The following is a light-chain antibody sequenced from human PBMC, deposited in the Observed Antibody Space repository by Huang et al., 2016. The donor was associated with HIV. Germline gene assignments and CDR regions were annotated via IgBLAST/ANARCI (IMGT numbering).Light chain of an antibody. CDR2: DAS. J-gene: IGKJ1*01. CDR1: QDIAKF. Sequence: DIQMTQSPSSLSASVGDRVTITCQASQDIAKFLNWYQQKPGQAPKLLFYDASTLQTGIPSRFSGSGSGTDFTVTISSLQPEDIATYYCQQYDSLPPWTFGQGTKVEIQ. V-gene: IGKV1-33*01. CDR3: QQYDSLPPWT.